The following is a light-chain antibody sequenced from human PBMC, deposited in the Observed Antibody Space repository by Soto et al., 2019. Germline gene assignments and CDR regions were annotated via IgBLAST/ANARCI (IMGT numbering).Light chain of an antibody. CDR3: QQYGGSPPGYI. Sequence: ELVLTQSPGTLSLSPGERANLSCRASQSVSASYLAWYQQKPGQSPRLVIYEASSRPTGIPDRFSGSGSGTDFTLTINRLEPEDLAVYFCQQYGGSPPGYIFGQGTKLEIK. CDR2: EAS. CDR1: QSVSASY. J-gene: IGKJ2*01. V-gene: IGKV3-20*01.